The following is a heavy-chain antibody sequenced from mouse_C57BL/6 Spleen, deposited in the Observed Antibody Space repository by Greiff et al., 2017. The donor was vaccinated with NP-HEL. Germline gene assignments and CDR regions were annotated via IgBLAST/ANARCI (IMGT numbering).Heavy chain of an antibody. V-gene: IGHV1-26*01. CDR3: ARSGLRGGFYAMDY. J-gene: IGHJ4*01. CDR1: GYTFTDYY. D-gene: IGHD2-4*01. Sequence: EVKLQQSGPELVKPGASVKISCKASGYTFTDYYMNWVKQSHGKSLEWIGDINPNNGGTSYNQKFKGKATLTVDKSSSTAYMELRSLTSEDSAVYYCARSGLRGGFYAMDYWGQGTSVTVSS. CDR2: INPNNGGT.